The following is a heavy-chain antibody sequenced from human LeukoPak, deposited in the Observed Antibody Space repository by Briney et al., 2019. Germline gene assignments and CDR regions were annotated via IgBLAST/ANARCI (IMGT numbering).Heavy chain of an antibody. CDR3: AKGGGYSLHYFNY. Sequence: GGSLRLSCVPSGFTFSGSAVHWVRQASGKGLEWVGRIKSKANGDMTTYGASVRGRFTISRDDSKNTAYLQMNSLKTEDTAVYYCAKGGGYSLHYFNYWGQGTLVTVS. CDR1: GFTFSGSA. J-gene: IGHJ4*02. D-gene: IGHD3-22*01. V-gene: IGHV3-73*01. CDR2: IKSKANGDMT.